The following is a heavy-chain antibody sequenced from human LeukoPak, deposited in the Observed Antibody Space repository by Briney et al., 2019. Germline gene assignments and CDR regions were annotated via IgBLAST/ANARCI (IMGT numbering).Heavy chain of an antibody. CDR3: ARGGTGLRYFDWFLDAFDI. CDR1: GGSFSGYY. V-gene: IGHV4-34*01. CDR2: INHSGST. D-gene: IGHD3-9*01. Sequence: SETLSLTCAVYGGSFSGYYWSWIRQPPGKGLEWIGEINHSGSTNYNPPLKSRVTISVDTSKNQFSLKLSSVTAADTAVYYCARGGTGLRYFDWFLDAFDIWGQGTMVTVSS. J-gene: IGHJ3*02.